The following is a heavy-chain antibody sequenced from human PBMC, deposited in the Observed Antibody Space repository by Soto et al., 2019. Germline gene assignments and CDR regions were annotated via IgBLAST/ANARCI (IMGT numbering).Heavy chain of an antibody. CDR1: GGSISSSSYY. CDR2: IYYSGST. CDR3: AKDQYYYGSGNSGWIGAFDI. V-gene: IGHV4-39*02. Sequence: SETLSLTCTVSGGSISSSSYYWGWIRQPPGKGLEWIGSIYYSGSTYYNPSLKSRVTISVDTSKNQFSLKLSSVTAADTAVYYCAKDQYYYGSGNSGWIGAFDIWGQGTMVTVSS. J-gene: IGHJ3*02. D-gene: IGHD3-10*01.